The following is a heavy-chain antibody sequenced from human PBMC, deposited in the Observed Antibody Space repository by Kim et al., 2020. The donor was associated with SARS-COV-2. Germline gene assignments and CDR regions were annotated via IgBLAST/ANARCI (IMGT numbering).Heavy chain of an antibody. Sequence: ADSVKGRFTISRDNSKNTLYLQMNSLRAEDTAVYYCAKNPSAVAADPTDYWGQGTLVTVSS. D-gene: IGHD6-19*01. J-gene: IGHJ4*02. CDR3: AKNPSAVAADPTDY. V-gene: IGHV3-23*01.